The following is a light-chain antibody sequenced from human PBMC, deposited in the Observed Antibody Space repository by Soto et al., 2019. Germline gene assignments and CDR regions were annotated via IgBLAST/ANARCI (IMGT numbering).Light chain of an antibody. CDR3: SSYTSASTYV. Sequence: QSALTQPASVSGSPGQSITISCTGTSSDVDGYNYVSWYQQHPGKVPKLMIYEVSNRPSGVSNRFSGSKSGNTASLTISGLQAEDEADYYCSSYTSASTYVFGTGPKLTVL. J-gene: IGLJ1*01. CDR1: SSDVDGYNY. CDR2: EVS. V-gene: IGLV2-14*01.